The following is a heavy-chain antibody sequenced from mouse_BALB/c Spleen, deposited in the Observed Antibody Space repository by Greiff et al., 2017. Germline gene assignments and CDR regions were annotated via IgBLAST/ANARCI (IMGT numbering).Heavy chain of an antibody. Sequence: VQLKESGTVLARPGASVKMSCKASGYSFTSYWMHWVKQRPGQGLEWIGAIYPGNSDTSYNQKFKGKAKLTAVTSASTAYMELSSLTNEDSAVYYCTGGWDPSYAMDYWGQGTSVTVSS. CDR3: TGGWDPSYAMDY. J-gene: IGHJ4*01. V-gene: IGHV1-5*01. D-gene: IGHD4-1*01. CDR1: GYSFTSYW. CDR2: IYPGNSDT.